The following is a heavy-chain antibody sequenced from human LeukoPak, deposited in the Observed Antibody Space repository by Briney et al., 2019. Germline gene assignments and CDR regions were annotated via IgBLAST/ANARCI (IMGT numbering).Heavy chain of an antibody. Sequence: PGGSLRLSCAPSGFTFSSYGMHWVRQAPGKGLEWVAFIRYDGSNEYYADSVKGRFTISRDKSKSTLYLQMNSLRVEDTAVYYCARSSLGDYWGQGTLVTVSS. CDR3: ARSSLGDY. CDR1: GFTFSSYG. D-gene: IGHD7-27*01. CDR2: IRYDGSNE. J-gene: IGHJ4*02. V-gene: IGHV3-30*02.